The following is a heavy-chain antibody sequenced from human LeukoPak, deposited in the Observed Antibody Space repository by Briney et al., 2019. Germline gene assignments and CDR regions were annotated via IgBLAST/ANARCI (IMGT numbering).Heavy chain of an antibody. CDR2: IYYSGST. CDR1: GGSISSSSYY. D-gene: IGHD2-2*03. CDR3: ARLGYCSSTSCYVGSDY. V-gene: IGHV4-39*01. Sequence: PSETLSLTCTVSGGSISSSSYYWGWIRQPPGKGLEWIGSIYYSGSTYYNPSLKSRVTISVDTSKNQFSLKLSSVTAADTAVYYCARLGYCSSTSCYVGSDYWGQGTLVTVSS. J-gene: IGHJ4*02.